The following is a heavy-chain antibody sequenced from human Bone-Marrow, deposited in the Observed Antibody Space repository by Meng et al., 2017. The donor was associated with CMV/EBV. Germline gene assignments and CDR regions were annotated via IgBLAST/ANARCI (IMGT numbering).Heavy chain of an antibody. CDR3: ARDSHWSSNSGYTKETLDI. CDR1: GYTFTSYG. J-gene: IGHJ3*02. V-gene: IGHV1-18*01. Sequence: ASVKVSCKASGYTFTSYGISWVRQAPGQGLEWMGWISAYNGNTNYAQKLQGRVTMTTDTSTSTAYMELSSLRSDDTDVYYCARDSHWSSNSGYTKETLDIWGQGTMVTVSS. D-gene: IGHD2-2*02. CDR2: ISAYNGNT.